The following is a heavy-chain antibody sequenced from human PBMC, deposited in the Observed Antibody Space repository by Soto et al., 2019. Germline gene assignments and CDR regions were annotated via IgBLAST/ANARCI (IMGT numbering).Heavy chain of an antibody. D-gene: IGHD6-13*01. Sequence: QPGGSLRLSCAASGFTFRSYAMSWVRQAPGRGLEWVSAFSGSADSTYYADSVNGRFTISRDNSKNTLYLQMSSLRADDTAVYYCAKDKTGTDAFDIWGQGTMVTVSS. V-gene: IGHV3-23*01. CDR2: FSGSADST. J-gene: IGHJ3*02. CDR3: AKDKTGTDAFDI. CDR1: GFTFRSYA.